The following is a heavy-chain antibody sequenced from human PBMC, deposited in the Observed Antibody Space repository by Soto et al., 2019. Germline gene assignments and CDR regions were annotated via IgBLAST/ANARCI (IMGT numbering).Heavy chain of an antibody. CDR1: GGTFSSYA. CDR3: ARDRIAGSKYYYGMDV. J-gene: IGHJ6*02. D-gene: IGHD6-13*01. V-gene: IGHV1-69*01. Sequence: QVQLVQSGAEVKKPGSSVRVSCKASGGTFSSYAISWVRQAPGQGREWMGGIIPIFGTENYAQKFQGRVTITAEESTSTAYMELSSLRSEDTAVYYCARDRIAGSKYYYGMDVWGQVTTVTVSS. CDR2: IIPIFGTE.